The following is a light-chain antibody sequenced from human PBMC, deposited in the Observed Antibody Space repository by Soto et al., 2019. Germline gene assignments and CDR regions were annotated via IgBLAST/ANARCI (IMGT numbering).Light chain of an antibody. CDR1: QHISSW. CDR3: QKYNSYPWT. V-gene: IGKV1-5*03. Sequence: DIQMTQSPSTLSASVGDRVTITCRASQHISSWLAWYQQKPGEAPKLLIYKASSLESGVPLRFSVSGSGTEFTLTISSVQPDDFATYYYQKYNSYPWTFGQGTKMEIK. CDR2: KAS. J-gene: IGKJ1*01.